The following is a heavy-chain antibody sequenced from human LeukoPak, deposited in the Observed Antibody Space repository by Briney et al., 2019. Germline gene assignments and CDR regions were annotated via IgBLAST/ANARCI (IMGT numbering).Heavy chain of an antibody. CDR3: AGSRIGYSDSSGFFDS. Sequence: SETLSFTCTVSGVSISSGGYYWSWIRQHPGKGLEWIGYIHYSGSTYYSPSLKSRVTISVDTSKNQFSLKLSSVTAADTAVYYCAGSRIGYSDSSGFFDSWGQGTLVTVSS. D-gene: IGHD3-22*01. J-gene: IGHJ4*02. CDR1: GVSISSGGYY. V-gene: IGHV4-31*03. CDR2: IHYSGST.